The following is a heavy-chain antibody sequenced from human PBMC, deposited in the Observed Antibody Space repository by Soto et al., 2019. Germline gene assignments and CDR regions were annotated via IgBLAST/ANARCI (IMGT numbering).Heavy chain of an antibody. J-gene: IGHJ4*02. CDR2: LYTGGST. CDR3: ARATRYFGSFDS. D-gene: IGHD2-2*01. Sequence: EVQLVESGGGLIQPGGSLRLSRVASGFSVTSNYMTWVRQAPGKGLEWVSILYTGGSTYYSDSVKGRSTISRDTPKNTVFLQLNSLRAEDTAIYYCARATRYFGSFDSWGQGTLVSVAS. V-gene: IGHV3-53*01. CDR1: GFSVTSNY.